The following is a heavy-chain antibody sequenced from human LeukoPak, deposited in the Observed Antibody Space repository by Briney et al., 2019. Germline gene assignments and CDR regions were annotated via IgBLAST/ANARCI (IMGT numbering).Heavy chain of an antibody. CDR1: GFTFSSYA. CDR3: ARPTITTAGTRWFDP. J-gene: IGHJ5*02. CDR2: IGSGGVDT. Sequence: PGGSLRLSCPASGFTFSSYAMSWVRQAPGKGLEWVSGIGSGGVDTHYADSVKGRFTISRDNSKNTLYLQMNSLRAEDTAVYYCARPTITTAGTRWFDPLGQGTLVTVSS. V-gene: IGHV3-23*01. D-gene: IGHD6-13*01.